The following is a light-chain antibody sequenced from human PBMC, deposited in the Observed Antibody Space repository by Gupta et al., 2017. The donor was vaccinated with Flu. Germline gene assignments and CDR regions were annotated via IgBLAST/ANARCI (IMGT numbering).Light chain of an antibody. Sequence: QPVLTQSPSASASLGTSVKLTRTLSSGHSSYAIAWHQQQPEKGPRYLMKVNSDGSHSKGDGIPDRFSGSSSGAERYLTISSLQSEDEADYYCQTWGTGIVVFGGGTKLTVL. CDR1: SGHSSYA. CDR3: QTWGTGIVV. J-gene: IGLJ2*01. CDR2: VNSDGSH. V-gene: IGLV4-69*01.